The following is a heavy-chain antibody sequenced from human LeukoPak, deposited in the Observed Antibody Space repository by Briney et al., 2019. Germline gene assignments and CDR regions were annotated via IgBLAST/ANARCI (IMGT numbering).Heavy chain of an antibody. J-gene: IGHJ4*02. V-gene: IGHV3-21*01. CDR1: GFPFSGYS. CDR2: ISSDSSFI. CDR3: ARVPYYDYGWGSYRSYYFDY. D-gene: IGHD3-16*02. Sequence: GGSLRLSCAASGFPFSGYSMNWVRLAPGKGLEWVSFISSDSSFINYADSVKGRFTISRDSAKNSLFLQVNSLRADDTAVYYCARVPYYDYGWGSYRSYYFDYWGQGTLVTVSS.